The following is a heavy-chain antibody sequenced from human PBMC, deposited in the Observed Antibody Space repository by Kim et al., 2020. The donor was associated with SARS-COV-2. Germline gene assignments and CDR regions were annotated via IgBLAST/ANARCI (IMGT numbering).Heavy chain of an antibody. V-gene: IGHV4-31*03. CDR3: ARDQGSRRKAGMDV. Sequence: SETLSLTCTVSGGSISSGGYYWSWIRQHPGKGLEWIGYIYYSGSTYYNPSLKSRVTISVDTSKNQFSLKLSSVTAADTAVYYCARDQGSRRKAGMDVWGQGTTVTVSS. CDR1: GGSISSGGYY. D-gene: IGHD2-15*01. CDR2: IYYSGST. J-gene: IGHJ6*02.